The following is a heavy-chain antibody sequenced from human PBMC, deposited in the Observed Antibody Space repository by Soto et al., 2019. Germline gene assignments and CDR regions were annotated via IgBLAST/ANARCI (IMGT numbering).Heavy chain of an antibody. V-gene: IGHV1-46*01. J-gene: IGHJ5*02. CDR1: GYTFTSYY. CDR3: ARDLARQKDL. Sequence: ASVKVSCKASGYTFTSYYMHWVRQAPGQGLEWMGLIDPSGSGTTYTQKFQGRVTMTRDTSTSTVYLELTSLRSDDTAMYYCARDLARQKDLWGQGTLVTVSS. CDR2: IDPSGSGT.